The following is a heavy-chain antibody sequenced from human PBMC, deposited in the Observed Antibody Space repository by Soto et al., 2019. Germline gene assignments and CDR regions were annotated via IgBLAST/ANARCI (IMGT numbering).Heavy chain of an antibody. D-gene: IGHD6-13*01. J-gene: IGHJ6*02. CDR3: AKVAAAGGYYYYYGMDV. Sequence: GGSLRLSCAASGFTFSSYGMHWVRQAPGKGLEWVAVISYDGSNKYYADSVKGRFTISRDNSKNTLYLQMNSLRAEDTAVYYCAKVAAAGGYYYYYGMDVWGQGTTVTVSS. CDR2: ISYDGSNK. CDR1: GFTFSSYG. V-gene: IGHV3-30*18.